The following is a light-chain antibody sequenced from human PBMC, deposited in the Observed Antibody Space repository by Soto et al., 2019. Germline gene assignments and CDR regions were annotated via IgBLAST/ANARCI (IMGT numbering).Light chain of an antibody. Sequence: EIVLTQSPGTLSLSPGERATLSCRASESVSNGHLAWYQRKPGQAPRLLIYGASYRATDIPSRFSGSGSGTDSPLTIAILEAEDFAVYIWQQYGSTPLTFGLGTKVEI. CDR1: ESVSNGH. V-gene: IGKV3-20*01. CDR2: GAS. J-gene: IGKJ4*02. CDR3: QQYGSTPLT.